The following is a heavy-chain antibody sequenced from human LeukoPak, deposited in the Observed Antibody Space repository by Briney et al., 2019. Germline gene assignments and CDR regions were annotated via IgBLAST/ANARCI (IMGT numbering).Heavy chain of an antibody. J-gene: IGHJ4*02. CDR3: ARDLAGAATGTIPLFDY. V-gene: IGHV1-2*02. CDR2: INPNSGGT. Sequence: ASVKVSCKASGYTFTGYYMHWVRQAPGQGLEWMGWINPNSGGTNYAQKFQGRVTMTRDTSISTAYMELGRLRSDDTAVYYCARDLAGAATGTIPLFDYWGQGTLVTVSS. D-gene: IGHD6-13*01. CDR1: GYTFTGYY.